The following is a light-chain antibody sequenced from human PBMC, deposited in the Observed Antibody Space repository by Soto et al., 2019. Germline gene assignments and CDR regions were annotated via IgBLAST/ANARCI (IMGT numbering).Light chain of an antibody. V-gene: IGKV3-15*01. J-gene: IGKJ1*01. CDR3: QQYNTWPWT. CDR1: QSVSTF. Sequence: EIVLTQSPATLSLSPGERAVLSCRASQSVSTFLAWFQQKVGQAPTLLMYGSSTRATAIPARFSGSGSGTEFTLTISSLQPEDFAVYHCQQYNTWPWTFGQGTKVDIK. CDR2: GSS.